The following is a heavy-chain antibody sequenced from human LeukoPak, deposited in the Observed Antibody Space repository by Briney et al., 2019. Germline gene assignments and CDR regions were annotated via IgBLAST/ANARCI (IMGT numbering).Heavy chain of an antibody. CDR1: GGSFSGYY. CDR3: ASRSARYNWNYVYWFDP. D-gene: IGHD1-7*01. Sequence: SETLSLTCAVYGGSFSGYYWSWIRQPPGKGLEWIGEINHSGSTNYNPSLKSRVTISVGTSKNQFSLKLSSVTAADTAVYYCASRSARYNWNYVYWFDPWGQGTLVTVSS. J-gene: IGHJ5*02. CDR2: INHSGST. V-gene: IGHV4-34*01.